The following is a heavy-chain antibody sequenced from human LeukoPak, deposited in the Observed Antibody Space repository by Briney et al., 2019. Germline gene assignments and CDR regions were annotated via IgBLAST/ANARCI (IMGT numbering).Heavy chain of an antibody. CDR1: GFSFSSFS. CDR2: ISSSLSPI. J-gene: IGHJ6*04. D-gene: IGHD3-10*02. V-gene: IGHV3-48*04. CDR3: AELGITMIGGV. Sequence: GGSLRLSCAASGFSFSSFSMNWVRQTPGKGLEWLSFISSSLSPIYYADSVKGRFTISRDNAKNSLYLQMNSLRAEDTAVYYCAELGITMIGGVWGKGTTVTISS.